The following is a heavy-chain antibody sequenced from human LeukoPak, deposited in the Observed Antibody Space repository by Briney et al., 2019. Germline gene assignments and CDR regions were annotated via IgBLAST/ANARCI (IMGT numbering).Heavy chain of an antibody. Sequence: ASVKVSCKTSGYRFATYAITWVRQAPGQGLEWMGRINTNTGQPAYAQGFTGRFVFSLDTSVTTAYLQITSLKTEDTAVYYCARWVAAADPWGQGTLVTVSS. J-gene: IGHJ5*02. CDR3: ARWVAAADP. CDR2: INTNTGQP. CDR1: GYRFATYA. D-gene: IGHD6-13*01. V-gene: IGHV7-4-1*02.